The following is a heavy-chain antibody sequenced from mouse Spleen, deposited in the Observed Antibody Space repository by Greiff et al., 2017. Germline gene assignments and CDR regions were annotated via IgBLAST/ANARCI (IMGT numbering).Heavy chain of an antibody. J-gene: IGHJ3*01. CDR1: GFTFRDYY. V-gene: IGHV5-12*02. Sequence: EVQVEESGGGLVQPGGSVKLSCATSGFTFRDYYMYWVRQTPGKGLEWVAYICNGGGSTNYQDNFKGRSTFTRDPASTTPYLQLSSLKSEDTAMYYCASGRALFACWGQRTLGTGPA. CDR2: ICNGGGST. CDR3: ASGRALFAC. D-gene: IGHD4-1*01.